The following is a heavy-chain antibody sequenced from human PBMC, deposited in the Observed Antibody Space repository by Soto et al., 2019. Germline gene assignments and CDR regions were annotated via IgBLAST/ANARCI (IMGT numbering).Heavy chain of an antibody. CDR2: IYWDDDK. D-gene: IGHD6-25*01. Sequence: QITLKESGPPLVKPTQTLTLTCTFSGFSLSTSGVGVGWIRQPPGKALEWLALIYWDDDKRYSPSLKSRLTITKDTSKNQVVLTMTNMDPVETATYYCAHRAPGASHWYFDLWGRGTLVTVSS. V-gene: IGHV2-5*02. CDR1: GFSLSTSGVG. CDR3: AHRAPGASHWYFDL. J-gene: IGHJ2*01.